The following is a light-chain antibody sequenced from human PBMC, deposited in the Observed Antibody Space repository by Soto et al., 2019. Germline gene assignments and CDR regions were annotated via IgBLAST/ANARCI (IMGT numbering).Light chain of an antibody. J-gene: IGLJ1*01. Sequence: QSALTQPASVSGSPGQSITISCTGTSSDTGDYNFVSWYQQYPGKAPKLMIYEVSNRPSGVSNRFSASKSGNTASLTISGLQAEDEAAYYCSSYTGTNTLYVFGTGTKVTVL. CDR1: SSDTGDYNF. V-gene: IGLV2-14*01. CDR3: SSYTGTNTLYV. CDR2: EVS.